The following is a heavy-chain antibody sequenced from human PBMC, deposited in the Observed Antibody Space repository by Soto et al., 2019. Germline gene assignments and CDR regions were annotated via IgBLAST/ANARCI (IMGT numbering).Heavy chain of an antibody. CDR3: TRQRSDTTIFDF. CDR1: GFIVRSCY. J-gene: IGHJ4*02. CDR2: LYTAGTT. Sequence: EVQLVESGGGVIQPGGSLRLSCGASGFIVRSCYMSWVRQAPGEGLEWISALYTAGTTYYADSVKGRFTISRDNSKNTLDLQLSSLRAEDTAVYYCTRQRSDTTIFDFWGQGTLVTVSS. V-gene: IGHV3-53*01. D-gene: IGHD6-25*01.